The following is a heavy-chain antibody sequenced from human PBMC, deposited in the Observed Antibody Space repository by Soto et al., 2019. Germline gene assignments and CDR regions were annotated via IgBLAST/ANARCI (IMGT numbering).Heavy chain of an antibody. CDR1: DGSISPYY. CDR3: ARLGGYYQALDS. CDR2: IYYAGTT. D-gene: IGHD3-22*01. V-gene: IGHV4-59*08. Sequence: LSLTCTVSDGSISPYYWSWIRQPPGKGLEWIGYIYYAGTTTYNPSLKSRVSIPVDTSKNEVSLKLTSVTAADTAVYYCARLGGYYQALDSWGQGTVVTVSS. J-gene: IGHJ4*02.